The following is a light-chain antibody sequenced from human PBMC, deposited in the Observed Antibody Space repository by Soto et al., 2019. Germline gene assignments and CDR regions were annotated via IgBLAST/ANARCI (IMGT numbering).Light chain of an antibody. CDR3: LHYNERPLT. CDR2: GAS. Sequence: EIVVTQSPATLSVSPGERATLSCRASQSISTNLAWYQQKPGQGPRLLIFGASTRAIGIPARFSGSGSGTDFTLTISSLQSEDFAVYYCLHYNERPLTSGGGTKV. V-gene: IGKV3-15*01. CDR1: QSISTN. J-gene: IGKJ4*01.